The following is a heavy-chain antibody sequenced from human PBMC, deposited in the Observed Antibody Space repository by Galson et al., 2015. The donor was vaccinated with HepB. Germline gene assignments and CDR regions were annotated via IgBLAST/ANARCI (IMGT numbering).Heavy chain of an antibody. CDR2: IWNDGSNK. CDR1: GFTFSRYG. J-gene: IGHJ4*01. V-gene: IGHV3-33*01. D-gene: IGHD2-15*01. CDR3: ASRSPALDY. Sequence: FLRFSCAASGFTFSRYGMHWVRQAPGKGLEWVAVIWNDGSNKYYADSVKGRFTISRDNSRNTLYLQMNSLRVEDTAVYYCASRSPALDYWGHGTLVTVSS.